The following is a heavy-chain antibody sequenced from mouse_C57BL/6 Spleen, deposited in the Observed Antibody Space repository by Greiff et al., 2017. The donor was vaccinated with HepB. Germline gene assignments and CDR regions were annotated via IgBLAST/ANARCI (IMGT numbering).Heavy chain of an antibody. CDR2: IDPSDSET. CDR3: AREDYGSSGFAY. CDR1: GYTFTSYW. Sequence: QVQLQQPGAELVRPGSSVKLSCKASGYTFTSYWMHWVKQRPIQGLEWIGNIDPSDSETHYNQKFKDKATLTVDRSSSTAYMQLSSLTSEDSAVYYCAREDYGSSGFAYWGQGTLVTVSA. D-gene: IGHD1-1*01. V-gene: IGHV1-52*01. J-gene: IGHJ3*01.